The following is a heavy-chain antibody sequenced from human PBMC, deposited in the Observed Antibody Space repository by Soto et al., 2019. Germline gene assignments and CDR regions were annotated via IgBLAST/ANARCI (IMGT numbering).Heavy chain of an antibody. Sequence: GGSLRLSCAASGFTFSGYSMNWVRQAPGKGLEWVSSISSSSSYIYYADSVKGRFTISRDNAKNSLYLQMNSLRAEDTAVYYCARDRPLSPGYDDYYYYGMDVWGQGTTVTVSS. CDR1: GFTFSGYS. CDR2: ISSSSSYI. D-gene: IGHD5-12*01. J-gene: IGHJ6*02. V-gene: IGHV3-21*01. CDR3: ARDRPLSPGYDDYYYYGMDV.